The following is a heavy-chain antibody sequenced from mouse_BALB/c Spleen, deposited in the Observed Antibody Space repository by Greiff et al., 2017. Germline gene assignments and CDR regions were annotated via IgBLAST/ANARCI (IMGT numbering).Heavy chain of an antibody. D-gene: IGHD1-1*01. CDR1: GFNIKDTY. CDR3: AREGYYGRDFDY. Sequence: VQLKQSGAELVKPGASVKLSCTASGFNIKDTYMHWVKQRPEQGLEWIGRIDPANGNTKYDPKFQGKATITADTSSNTAYLQLSSLTSEDTAVYYCAREGYYGRDFDYWGQGTTLTVSS. V-gene: IGHV14-3*02. CDR2: IDPANGNT. J-gene: IGHJ2*01.